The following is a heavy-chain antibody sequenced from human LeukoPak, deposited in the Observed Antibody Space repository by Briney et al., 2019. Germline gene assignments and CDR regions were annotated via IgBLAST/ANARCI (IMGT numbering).Heavy chain of an antibody. CDR3: AQIGGPAASFFGY. D-gene: IGHD2-15*01. J-gene: IGHJ4*02. CDR2: IHYSGST. V-gene: IGHV4-59*01. Sequence: SETLSLTCTVSDGSINNYYWTWIRQPPRKGLEWIGCIHYSGSTNYNPSLKSRVTISVDTSKNQFSLKLSSVTAADTAVYYCAQIGGPAASFFGYWGQGTLVTVSS. CDR1: DGSINNYY.